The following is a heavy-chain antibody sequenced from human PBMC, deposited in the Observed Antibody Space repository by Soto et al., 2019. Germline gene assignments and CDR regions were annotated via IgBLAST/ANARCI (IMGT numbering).Heavy chain of an antibody. D-gene: IGHD2-15*01. J-gene: IGHJ5*02. CDR2: ISAYNGNT. CDR3: ARDRRTEDIVVVVAASNWFDP. Sequence: GASVKVSCKASGYTFTSYGISWVRQAPGQGLEWMGWISAYNGNTNYAQKLQGRVTMTTDTSTSTAYMELRSLRSDDTAVYYCARDRRTEDIVVVVAASNWFDPWGQGTLVTVSS. CDR1: GYTFTSYG. V-gene: IGHV1-18*01.